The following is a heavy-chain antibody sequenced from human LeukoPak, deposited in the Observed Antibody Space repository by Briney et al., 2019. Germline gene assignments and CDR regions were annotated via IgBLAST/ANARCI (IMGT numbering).Heavy chain of an antibody. CDR3: AKDRTDYYFDY. D-gene: IGHD5-12*01. J-gene: IGHJ4*02. Sequence: GGSRRPSWAPSGFTSSTIAIHWVRQVQGKGRGWVALISFDGSNKYYADSVKGRFTISRDNSKNTLYLQMNSLRTEDTAVYYCAKDRTDYYFDYWGQGTLVTVSS. CDR2: ISFDGSNK. CDR1: GFTSSTIA. V-gene: IGHV3-30*18.